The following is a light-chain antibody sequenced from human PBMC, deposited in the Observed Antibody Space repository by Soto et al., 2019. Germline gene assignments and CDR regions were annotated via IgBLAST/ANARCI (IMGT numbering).Light chain of an antibody. V-gene: IGKV1-17*01. CDR1: QGIRND. CDR2: GAS. CDR3: LQHNSYHRT. Sequence: DIQMTQSPSSLSAFVGDRVTITCRASQGIRNDLVWYQQKPGKAPKRLIYGASSLQSGVPSRFSGSGYETEFTFTISSLQPEDFATYFCLQHNSYHRTFGQGTKVDIK. J-gene: IGKJ1*01.